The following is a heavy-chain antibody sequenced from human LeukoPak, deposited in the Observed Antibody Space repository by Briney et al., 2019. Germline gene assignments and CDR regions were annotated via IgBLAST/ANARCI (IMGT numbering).Heavy chain of an antibody. CDR1: GFTFNNYW. D-gene: IGHD4-17*01. Sequence: PGGSLRLSCAASGFTFNNYWMNWVRQAPGKGLEWVTIIKQDGSEQYYVDSVRGRFTISRDNAKNSLYLQMNSLRAEDTAVYYCAIHHFSTPPSATVTVGVDVWGGETTVTVSS. CDR3: AIHHFSTPPSATVTVGVDV. V-gene: IGHV3-7*03. J-gene: IGHJ6*04. CDR2: IKQDGSEQ.